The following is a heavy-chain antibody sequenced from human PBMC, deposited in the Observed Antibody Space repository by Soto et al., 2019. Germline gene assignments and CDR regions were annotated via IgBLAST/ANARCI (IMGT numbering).Heavy chain of an antibody. CDR3: ARVSAPLGYCSSTSCPYYYYYMDV. Sequence: AGGSLRLSCAASGFTVSSNYMSWVRQAPGKGLERVSVIYSGGSTYYADSVKGRFTISRDNSKNTLYLQMNSLRAEDTAVYYCARVSAPLGYCSSTSCPYYYYYMDVWGKGTTVTVSS. CDR2: IYSGGST. CDR1: GFTVSSNY. J-gene: IGHJ6*03. V-gene: IGHV3-66*01. D-gene: IGHD2-2*01.